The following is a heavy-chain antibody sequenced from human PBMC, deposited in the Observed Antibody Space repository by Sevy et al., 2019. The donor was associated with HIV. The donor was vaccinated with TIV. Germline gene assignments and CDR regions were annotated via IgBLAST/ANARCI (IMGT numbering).Heavy chain of an antibody. D-gene: IGHD1-26*01. Sequence: GGSLRLSCAASGFTFSSYSMNWVRQAPGKGLEWVSSISRSSSYIYHADSVKGRFTISRDKAKNSMHLQMNSLRAEDTAVYYCARWDADRRWYFDYWGQGILVTVSS. CDR1: GFTFSSYS. V-gene: IGHV3-21*01. CDR3: ARWDADRRWYFDY. J-gene: IGHJ4*02. CDR2: ISRSSSYI.